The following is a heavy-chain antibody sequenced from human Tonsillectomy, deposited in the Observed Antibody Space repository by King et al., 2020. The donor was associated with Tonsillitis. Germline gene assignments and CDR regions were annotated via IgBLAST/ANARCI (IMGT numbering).Heavy chain of an antibody. V-gene: IGHV5-51*01. CDR3: ARHAGSCQRGYSGYTCYYGMDV. CDR1: GYAFTNYR. D-gene: IGHD5-12*01. J-gene: IGHJ6*02. Sequence: EWQLVQSGVEVKKPGESLKISCKGSGYAFTNYRIGWLRQMPGKGLEWMGIIYPDDSDTRYSPSFQGQVTISADKSISTAYLQWSSLKASDSAVYYCARHAGSCQRGYSGYTCYYGMDVWGQGTTVTVSS. CDR2: IYPDDSDT.